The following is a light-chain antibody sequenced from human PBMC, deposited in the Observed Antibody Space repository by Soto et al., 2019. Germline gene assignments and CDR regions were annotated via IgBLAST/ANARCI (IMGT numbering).Light chain of an antibody. CDR1: QSVGSH. CDR3: QQHSHWPPWT. Sequence: EIVLTQSPATLSLSPGERATLSCRASQSVGSHLAWYRQKRGQAPRLLIHDASSRATGTPARFSGGGSGTDFTLTISRLEPEDFAVYYCQQHSHWPPWTFGQGTKVDIK. V-gene: IGKV3-11*01. CDR2: DAS. J-gene: IGKJ1*01.